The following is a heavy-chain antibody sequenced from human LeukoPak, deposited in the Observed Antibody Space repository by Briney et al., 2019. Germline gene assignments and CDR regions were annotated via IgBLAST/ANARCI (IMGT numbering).Heavy chain of an antibody. CDR3: ARGDSGSYYFDY. D-gene: IGHD1-26*01. CDR2: ISSSGSTI. J-gene: IGHJ4*02. Sequence: GGSLRRSCSASGFTFSSYEMNWVRQAPGKGLEWVSYISSSGSTIYYADSVKGRFTISRDNAKNSLYLQMNSLRAEDTAVYYCARGDSGSYYFDYWGQGTLVTVSS. V-gene: IGHV3-48*03. CDR1: GFTFSSYE.